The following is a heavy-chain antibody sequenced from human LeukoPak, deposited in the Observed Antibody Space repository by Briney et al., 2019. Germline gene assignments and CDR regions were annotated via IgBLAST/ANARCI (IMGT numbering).Heavy chain of an antibody. V-gene: IGHV4-38-2*02. CDR1: GYSISSGYY. CDR3: ARVEYSGSYWFDP. CDR2: IYHSGST. D-gene: IGHD6-6*01. Sequence: SETLSLTCTVSGYSISSGYYWGWIRQPPGKGLEWIGYIYHSGSTYYNPSLKSRVTISVDRSKNQFSLKLSSVTAADTAVYYCARVEYSGSYWFDPWGQGTLVTVSS. J-gene: IGHJ5*02.